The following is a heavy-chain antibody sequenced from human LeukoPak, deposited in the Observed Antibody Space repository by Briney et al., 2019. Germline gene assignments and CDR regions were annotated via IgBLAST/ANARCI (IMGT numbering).Heavy chain of an antibody. D-gene: IGHD6-13*01. V-gene: IGHV4-61*02. CDR3: ARDLEQQTELDYYYCMDV. CDR1: GGSISSGTHY. J-gene: IGHJ6*03. Sequence: SETLSLTCTVSGGSISSGTHYWSWIRQPARKALEWFGRIFTSGSTNYNPSLKSRVTISLDTSNNQFSLRLSSVSAADTAVYYCARDLEQQTELDYYYCMDVWGKGTTVTVPS. CDR2: IFTSGST.